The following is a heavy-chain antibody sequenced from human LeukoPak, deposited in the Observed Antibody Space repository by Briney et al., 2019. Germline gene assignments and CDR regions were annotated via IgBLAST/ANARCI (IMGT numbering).Heavy chain of an antibody. J-gene: IGHJ4*02. Sequence: SETLSLTCTASGCSISSYYWSWIRQPAGKGLEWIGRIYTSGSTNYNPSLKSRVTMSVDTAKNQFSLKLSSVTAADTAVYYCARGDFGGSPPVWGQGTLVTVSS. CDR1: GCSISSYY. CDR2: IYTSGST. D-gene: IGHD2-15*01. CDR3: ARGDFGGSPPV. V-gene: IGHV4-4*07.